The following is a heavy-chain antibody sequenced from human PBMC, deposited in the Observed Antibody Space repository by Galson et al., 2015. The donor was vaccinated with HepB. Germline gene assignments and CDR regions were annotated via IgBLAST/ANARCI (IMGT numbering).Heavy chain of an antibody. CDR1: GFSLSNARMG. J-gene: IGHJ4*02. CDR2: IFSNDEK. CDR3: ARTHYGDYAYDY. V-gene: IGHV2-26*01. D-gene: IGHD4-17*01. Sequence: PALVKPTQTLTLTCTVSGFSLSNARMGVSWIRQPPGKALEWLAHIFSNDEKSYSTSLKSRLTISKDTSKSQVVLTMTNMDPVDTATYYCARTHYGDYAYDYWGQGTLVTVSS.